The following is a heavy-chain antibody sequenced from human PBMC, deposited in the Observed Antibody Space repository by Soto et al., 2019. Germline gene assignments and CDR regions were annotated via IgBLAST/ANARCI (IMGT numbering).Heavy chain of an antibody. D-gene: IGHD3-22*01. Sequence: GGSLRLSCAASGFKFSDYIMNWVRQAPGKGLEWVSSISGGAASTFYADSVKGRFIISRDNSKNILYLQMNSLRAEDTAVYFCAKDRKGYISGWPNWFDPWGQGNLVTVSS. CDR3: AKDRKGYISGWPNWFDP. J-gene: IGHJ5*02. CDR2: ISGGAAST. V-gene: IGHV3-23*01. CDR1: GFKFSDYI.